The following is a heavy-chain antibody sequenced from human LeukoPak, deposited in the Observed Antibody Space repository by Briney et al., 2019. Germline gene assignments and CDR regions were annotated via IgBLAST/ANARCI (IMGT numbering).Heavy chain of an antibody. V-gene: IGHV3-23*01. CDR2: IGGSGGGT. Sequence: PGGSLRLSCAASGFTFSTYGMSWVRQAPGKGLEWVSAIGGSGGGTYYADSVKGRFTISRDNSKNTLYLQMNSLRAEDTAVYYCARAEKLWFGELAFDIWGQGTMVTVSS. CDR3: ARAEKLWFGELAFDI. D-gene: IGHD3-10*01. CDR1: GFTFSTYG. J-gene: IGHJ3*02.